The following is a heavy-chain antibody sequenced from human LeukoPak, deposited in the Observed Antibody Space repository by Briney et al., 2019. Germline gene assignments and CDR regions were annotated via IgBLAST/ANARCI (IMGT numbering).Heavy chain of an antibody. D-gene: IGHD5-18*01. V-gene: IGHV3-7*05. CDR1: GFPFSSYW. Sequence: GGSLRLSCAASGFPFSSYWMSWVRQAPGKGLEWVANIKPDGSEKSYVDSVKGRFTISRDNAKNSLYLQMNSLRAEDTAVYYCTRVNTAMVLDYWGQGTLVTVSS. J-gene: IGHJ4*02. CDR3: TRVNTAMVLDY. CDR2: IKPDGSEK.